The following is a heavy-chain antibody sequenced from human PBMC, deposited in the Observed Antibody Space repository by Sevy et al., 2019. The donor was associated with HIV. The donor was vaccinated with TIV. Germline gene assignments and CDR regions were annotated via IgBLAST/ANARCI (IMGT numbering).Heavy chain of an antibody. CDR1: GFTFSNAW. J-gene: IGHJ3*02. D-gene: IGHD3-22*01. CDR3: TTVYYYDSSGYSGINAFDI. Sequence: GGSLRLSCAASGFTFSNAWMSWVRQAPGKGLEWVGRIKSKTDGGTTDYAAPVKGRFTIPRDDSKNTLYLQMNSLKTEDTAVYYCTTVYYYDSSGYSGINAFDIWGQGTMVTVSS. CDR2: IKSKTDGGTT. V-gene: IGHV3-15*01.